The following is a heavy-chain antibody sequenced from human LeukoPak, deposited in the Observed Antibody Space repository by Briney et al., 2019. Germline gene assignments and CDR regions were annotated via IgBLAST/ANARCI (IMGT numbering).Heavy chain of an antibody. CDR3: ARDKQWLSDAFDI. D-gene: IGHD6-19*01. CDR2: IKQDESEK. V-gene: IGHV3-7*01. CDR1: GFTFSSYW. Sequence: PGGSLRLSCVASGFTFSSYWMSWVRQAPGKGLEWVANIKQDESEKYYVDSVKGRFTISRDNAKNSLYLQMNSLRAEDTAVYYCARDKQWLSDAFDIWGQGTMVTVSS. J-gene: IGHJ3*02.